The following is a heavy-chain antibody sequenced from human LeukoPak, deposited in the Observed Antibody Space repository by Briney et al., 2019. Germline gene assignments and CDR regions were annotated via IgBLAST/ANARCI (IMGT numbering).Heavy chain of an antibody. Sequence: SETLSLTCSVSGGSLGTYYWSWIRQPPGKGLEWIGYIYYIGTTSYNPSLKSRVTISVDTSKNRFSLKLSSVTAADTAVYYCARPRSTFGHDAFDIWGRGTVVTVSS. CDR3: ARPRSTFGHDAFDI. D-gene: IGHD1-1*01. CDR2: IYYIGTT. J-gene: IGHJ3*02. V-gene: IGHV4-59*08. CDR1: GGSLGTYY.